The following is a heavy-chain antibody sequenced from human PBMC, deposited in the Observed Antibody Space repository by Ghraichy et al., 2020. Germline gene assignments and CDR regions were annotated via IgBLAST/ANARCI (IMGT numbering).Heavy chain of an antibody. CDR3: ARTPRCSGGSCYSRFGDY. Sequence: ESLNISCAVYGGSFSGYYWSWIRQSPGKGLEWIGEINHSGSTNYNPSLKSRVTISVDTSKNQFSLKLSSVTAADTAVYYCARTPRCSGGSCYSRFGDYWVKGTLVTVSS. J-gene: IGHJ4*02. V-gene: IGHV4-34*01. D-gene: IGHD2-15*01. CDR2: INHSGST. CDR1: GGSFSGYY.